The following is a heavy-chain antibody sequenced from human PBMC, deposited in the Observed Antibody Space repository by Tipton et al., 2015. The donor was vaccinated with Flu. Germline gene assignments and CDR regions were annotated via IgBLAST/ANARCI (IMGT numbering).Heavy chain of an antibody. CDR1: GYTFTDYA. Sequence: QLVQSGAEVKQPGASVKVSCKASGYTFTDYALHWVRQAPGQRLEWMGWINAGNGNTKYSQKFQGRVTITRDTSATTAYMELGSLTSEDTAVFYCATDGGSGSYYKPRYFDYWGQGTLVTVSS. CDR2: INAGNGNT. J-gene: IGHJ4*02. V-gene: IGHV1-3*01. CDR3: ATDGGSGSYYKPRYFDY. D-gene: IGHD3-10*01.